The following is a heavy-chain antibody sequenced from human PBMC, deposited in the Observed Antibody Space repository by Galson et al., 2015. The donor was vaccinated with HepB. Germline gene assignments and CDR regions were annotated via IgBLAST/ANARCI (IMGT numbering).Heavy chain of an antibody. CDR3: ARDLSLDSSASNY. D-gene: IGHD6-19*01. J-gene: IGHJ4*02. CDR2: ISGSSTSI. CDR1: GFTFSSSE. V-gene: IGHV3-48*03. Sequence: SLRLSCAASGFTFSSSEMNWVRQAPGKGLEWVSYISGSSTSIYYADSVKGRFIISRDNAKNSLYLQMNSLRAEDTAVYYCARDLSLDSSASNYWGQGTLVTVSS.